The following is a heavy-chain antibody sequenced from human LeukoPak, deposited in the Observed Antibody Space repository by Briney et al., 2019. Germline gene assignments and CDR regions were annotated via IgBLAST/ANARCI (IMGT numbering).Heavy chain of an antibody. CDR1: GFTFSSYA. Sequence: GGSLRLSCAASGFTFSSYAMSWVRQAPGKGLEWVSAISGSGGSTYYADSVKGRFTISRDNSKNRLYLQMNSLRAEDTAVYYCAKDNGYVGATRFDYGGQGTLVTVSS. CDR2: ISGSGGST. CDR3: AKDNGYVGATRFDY. D-gene: IGHD1-26*01. V-gene: IGHV3-23*01. J-gene: IGHJ4*02.